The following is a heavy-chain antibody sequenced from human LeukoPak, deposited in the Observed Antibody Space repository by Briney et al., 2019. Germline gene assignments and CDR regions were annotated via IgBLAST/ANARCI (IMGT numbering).Heavy chain of an antibody. V-gene: IGHV3-53*01. CDR1: GFTVSSNY. D-gene: IGHD2-21*02. CDR2: IYSGGST. Sequence: GGSLRLSCAASGFTVSSNYMSWVRQAPGKGLEWVSVIYSGGSTYYADSVKGRFTISRDNSKNTLYLQMNSLRAEDTAVYYCARSVTAPYYCFDNWGRGTLVTVSS. J-gene: IGHJ4*02. CDR3: ARSVTAPYYCFDN.